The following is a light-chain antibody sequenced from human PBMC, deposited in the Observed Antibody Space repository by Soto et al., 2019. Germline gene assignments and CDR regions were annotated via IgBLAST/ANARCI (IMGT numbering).Light chain of an antibody. V-gene: IGLV2-23*01. J-gene: IGLJ2*01. CDR2: ENN. CDR3: CSYAGSSTDVV. Sequence: QFALTQPASESGSPGQSITISCTGTSSDVGSYNLVSWYQQHPGKAPKLMIYENNKRPSGVSNRFSGSKSGNTASLTISGLQAEDEADYYCCSYAGSSTDVVFGGGTKLTVL. CDR1: SSDVGSYNL.